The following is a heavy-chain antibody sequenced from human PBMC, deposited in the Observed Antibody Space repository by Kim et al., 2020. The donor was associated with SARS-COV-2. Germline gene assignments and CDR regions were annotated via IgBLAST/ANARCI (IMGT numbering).Heavy chain of an antibody. CDR3: ARDRIATSGKDAFDI. D-gene: IGHD6-13*01. J-gene: IGHJ3*02. Sequence: ADSVKGRFTISRDNAKNSLFLQMNSLSAEDTAVYYCARDRIATSGKDAFDIWGQGTMVTVSS. V-gene: IGHV3-48*03.